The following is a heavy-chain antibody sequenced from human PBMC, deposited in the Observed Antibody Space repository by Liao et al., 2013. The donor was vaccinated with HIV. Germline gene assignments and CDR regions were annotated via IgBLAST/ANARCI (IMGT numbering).Heavy chain of an antibody. Sequence: QVQPQQXGARLLKPSETLSLTCAVYGGSYSEYYWSWIRQSPGKGLEWIGEISRAGNTNYSPSLKSRVAISIDTSKNQFSLNLTSVTAADTATYYCASAKGLVEFWGQGTMVTVSS. CDR2: ISRAGNT. CDR1: GGSYSEYY. D-gene: IGHD3/OR15-3a*01. CDR3: ASAKGLVEF. V-gene: IGHV4-34*01. J-gene: IGHJ3*01.